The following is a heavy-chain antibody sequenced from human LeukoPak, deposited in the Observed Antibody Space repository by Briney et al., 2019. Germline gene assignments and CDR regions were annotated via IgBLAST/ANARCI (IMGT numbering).Heavy chain of an antibody. CDR1: GFTFDDYA. CDR3: AKDMGYSSSWYLFDY. D-gene: IGHD6-13*01. Sequence: GGSLRLSCAASGFTFDDYAMHWVRQAPGKGLEWVSGISWNSGSIGYADSVKGRFTIPRDNAKNSLYLQMNSLRAEDTALYYCAKDMGYSSSWYLFDYWGQGTLVTVSS. V-gene: IGHV3-9*01. J-gene: IGHJ4*02. CDR2: ISWNSGSI.